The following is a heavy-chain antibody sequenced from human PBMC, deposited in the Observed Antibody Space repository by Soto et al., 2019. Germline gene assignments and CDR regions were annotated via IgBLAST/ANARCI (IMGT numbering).Heavy chain of an antibody. D-gene: IGHD2-15*01. CDR3: ARNRGCSRRRPRYYYYGMHV. Sequence: GVSLRLSCAASVFTFSSYGMHWVRQAPGKGLEWVACISYDGSNKYYGDSVKGRFTISRDHSKNTLYLQMNSVRSEDTAVYYSARNRGCSRRRPRYYYYGMHVRVEGTTVT. CDR2: ISYDGSNK. V-gene: IGHV3-30*03. J-gene: IGHJ6*02. CDR1: VFTFSSYG.